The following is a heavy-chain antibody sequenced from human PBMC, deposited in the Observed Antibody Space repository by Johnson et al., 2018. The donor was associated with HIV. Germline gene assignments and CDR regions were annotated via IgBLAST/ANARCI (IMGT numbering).Heavy chain of an antibody. CDR3: AKDLQQPQRGEHALAQDAFDI. J-gene: IGHJ3*02. D-gene: IGHD6-13*01. CDR1: GFTFSSYG. V-gene: IGHV3-23*04. Sequence: VQLVESGGGVVQPGRSLRLSCAASGFTFSSYGMHWVRQAPGKGLEWVSAISGSGGSTYYADSVKGRFTISRDNSKNTLYLQMNSLRAEDTAVYYCAKDLQQPQRGEHALAQDAFDIWGQGTMVTVSS. CDR2: ISGSGGST.